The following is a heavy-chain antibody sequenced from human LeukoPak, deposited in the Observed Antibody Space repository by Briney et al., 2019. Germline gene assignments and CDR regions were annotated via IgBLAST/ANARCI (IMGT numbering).Heavy chain of an antibody. CDR2: ISYDGSNK. CDR1: GFTFSSYA. Sequence: GRSLRLSCAASGFTFSSYAMHWVRQAPGKGLEWVAVISYDGSNKYYADSVKGRFTISRDNSKNTLYLQMNSLRAEDTAVYYCARGGYCSSTSCYDLFDYWGQGTLVTVSS. V-gene: IGHV3-30-3*01. CDR3: ARGGYCSSTSCYDLFDY. D-gene: IGHD2-2*01. J-gene: IGHJ4*02.